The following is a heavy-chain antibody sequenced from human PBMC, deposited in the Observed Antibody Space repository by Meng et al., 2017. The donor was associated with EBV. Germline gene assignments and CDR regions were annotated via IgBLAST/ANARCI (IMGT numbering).Heavy chain of an antibody. CDR3: ARSGATIFGVVIPTYYFDY. CDR2: INAGNGNT. D-gene: IGHD3-3*01. V-gene: IGHV1-3*01. J-gene: IGHJ4*02. CDR1: GYTFTSYA. Sequence: QVQPVQSGAEVKKPGASGKVSCKASGYTFTSYAMHWVRQAPGQRLEWMGWINAGNGNTKYSQKFQGRVTITRDTSASTAYMELSSLRSEDTAVYYCARSGATIFGVVIPTYYFDYWGQGTLVTVFS.